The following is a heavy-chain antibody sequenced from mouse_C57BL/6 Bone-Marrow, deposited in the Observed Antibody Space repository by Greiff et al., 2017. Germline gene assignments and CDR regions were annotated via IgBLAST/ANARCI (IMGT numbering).Heavy chain of an antibody. CDR3: AREGGDY. Sequence: EVQLLESEAGLVKPGSSMKLSCTASGFTFSDYYMPWVRQVPEQGLEWVANINHDGGSTYYMDSFKGRFIISADKASNTRYLQLSSLKSEDTATYYCAREGGDYGGQGTTPT. J-gene: IGHJ2*01. CDR2: INHDGGST. CDR1: GFTFSDYY. V-gene: IGHV5-16*01.